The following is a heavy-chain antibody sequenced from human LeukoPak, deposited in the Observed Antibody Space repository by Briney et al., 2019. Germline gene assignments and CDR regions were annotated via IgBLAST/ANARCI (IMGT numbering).Heavy chain of an antibody. V-gene: IGHV3-7*01. CDR1: GFTFSDFW. D-gene: IGHD5-18*01. CDR2: IRQDGSEK. J-gene: IGHJ4*02. CDR3: AREGIQLYFPLTH. Sequence: GGSLRLSCAASGFTFSDFWMSWVRQAPGKGLEWVANIRQDGSEKCYVDSVKGRFTISRDNAQKSLYLEIDSLRAEDTAVYYCAREGIQLYFPLTHCGQGTLVTVSS.